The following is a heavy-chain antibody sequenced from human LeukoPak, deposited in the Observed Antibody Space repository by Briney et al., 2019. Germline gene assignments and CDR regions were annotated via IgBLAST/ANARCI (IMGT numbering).Heavy chain of an antibody. Sequence: GGSLRLSCAASGFSVRSNYMSWVRQAPGKGLEWVSVIYSRGSTYHADSVRGRFTISRDDSRNTLFLQMNSLRAEDTAVYYCAREDYYFDSSGTHYFDYWGQGTLVTVSS. V-gene: IGHV3-66*01. CDR2: IYSRGST. CDR1: GFSVRSNY. D-gene: IGHD3-22*01. CDR3: AREDYYFDSSGTHYFDY. J-gene: IGHJ4*02.